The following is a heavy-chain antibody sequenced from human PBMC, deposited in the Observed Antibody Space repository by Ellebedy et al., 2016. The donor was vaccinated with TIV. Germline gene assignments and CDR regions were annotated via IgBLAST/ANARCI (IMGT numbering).Heavy chain of an antibody. V-gene: IGHV3-7*01. CDR3: ARDKGWTGGATKRFDY. Sequence: PGGSLRLSCVTSGFTFSTFWMSWVRQAPGTGLAWVASIKQEGYEADYVESVEGRFTISRDHAKSSLYLQMTSLRDEDTAVYYCARDKGWTGGATKRFDYWGQGTLVTVSS. J-gene: IGHJ4*02. CDR1: GFTFSTFW. CDR2: IKQEGYEA. D-gene: IGHD2-15*01.